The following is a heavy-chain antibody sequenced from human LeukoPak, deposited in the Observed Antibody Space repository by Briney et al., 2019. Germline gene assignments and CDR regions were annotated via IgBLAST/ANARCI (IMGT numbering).Heavy chain of an antibody. J-gene: IGHJ4*02. Sequence: GGSLRLSCAASGFTFSSYGMHWVRQAPGKGLEWVVFIRYDGSNKYYADSVKGRFTTSRDNSKNTLYLQMNSLRAEDTAVYYCAKAFGVVIFSADYWGQGTLVTVSS. CDR1: GFTFSSYG. CDR3: AKAFGVVIFSADY. CDR2: IRYDGSNK. D-gene: IGHD3-3*01. V-gene: IGHV3-30*02.